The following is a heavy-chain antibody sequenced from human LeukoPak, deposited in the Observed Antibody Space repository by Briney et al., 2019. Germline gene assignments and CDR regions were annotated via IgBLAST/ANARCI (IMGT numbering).Heavy chain of an antibody. CDR1: GFTFKSYS. Sequence: GGSLRLSCAASGFTFKSYSMNWVRQAPGKGLEWVASITSTSGDMFYADSVKGRFTISRDNAKNSLYLQMDSLRAEDTAVYYCARAAGYYFDYWGQGSLSPSP. CDR2: ITSTSGDM. V-gene: IGHV3-21*01. CDR3: ARAAGYYFDY. J-gene: IGHJ4*02.